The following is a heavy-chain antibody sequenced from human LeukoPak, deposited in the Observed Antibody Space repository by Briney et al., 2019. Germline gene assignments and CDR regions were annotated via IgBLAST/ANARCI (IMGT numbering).Heavy chain of an antibody. CDR2: ITHSGSI. J-gene: IGHJ2*01. V-gene: IGHV4-34*01. CDR3: AREEDYSNSGYWYFDL. CDR1: GVSFSGYY. Sequence: SETLPLTCAVYGVSFSGYYWSWLRQPPGKGLEWIGEITHSGSINYNPSLKSRVTISVDSSKTQFSLKLSSVTAADTAVYYCAREEDYSNSGYWYFDLWGRGTLVTVSS. D-gene: IGHD4-11*01.